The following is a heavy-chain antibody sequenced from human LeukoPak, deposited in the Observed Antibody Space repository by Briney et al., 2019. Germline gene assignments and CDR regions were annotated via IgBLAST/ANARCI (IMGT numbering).Heavy chain of an antibody. CDR3: ARDVEARTWGLGNY. CDR1: EYTFTGYY. V-gene: IGHV1-2*06. D-gene: IGHD7-27*01. Sequence: ASVKVSCKTSEYTFTGYYMHWVRQAPGQGLEWMGRINPNSGGTNYAQKFQGRVTVTSDTSISTAYMELNNLRSDDTAVYYCARDVEARTWGLGNYWGQGTLVTVSS. CDR2: INPNSGGT. J-gene: IGHJ4*02.